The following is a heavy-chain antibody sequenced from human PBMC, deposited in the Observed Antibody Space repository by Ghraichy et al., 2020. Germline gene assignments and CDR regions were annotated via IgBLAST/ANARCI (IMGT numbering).Heavy chain of an antibody. CDR2: IDPNSGGT. CDR3: TRSYYGGNSWYFDI. CDR1: GYTFTVYY. V-gene: IGHV1-2*06. Sequence: ASVKVSCKASGYTFTVYYIHWVRQAPGQGLEWMGHIDPNSGGTNYAQKFHGRVTMTMDTSIRTAYMELSSLRSDDTAVYYCTRSYYGGNSWYFDIWGRGTLVTVSS. D-gene: IGHD4-23*01. J-gene: IGHJ2*01.